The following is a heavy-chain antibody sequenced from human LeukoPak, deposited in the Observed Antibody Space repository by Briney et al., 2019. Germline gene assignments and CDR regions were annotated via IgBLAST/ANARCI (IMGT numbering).Heavy chain of an antibody. D-gene: IGHD6-19*01. V-gene: IGHV3-23*01. CDR2: FSGTGGRT. CDR3: ARDLWLVLPNNWFDP. J-gene: IGHJ5*02. Sequence: GGSLRLSCAASGFTFSNYAMSWVRQAPGKGLEWVSAFSGTGGRTNYADSVKGRFTISRDNSKNTLYLQMNGLRAEDTAVYYCARDLWLVLPNNWFDPWGQGTLVTVSS. CDR1: GFTFSNYA.